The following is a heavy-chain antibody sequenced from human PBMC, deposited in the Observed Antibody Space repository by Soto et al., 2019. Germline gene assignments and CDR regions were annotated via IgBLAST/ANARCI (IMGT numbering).Heavy chain of an antibody. CDR2: IDPSDSDI. D-gene: IGHD3-10*01. Sequence: GVSLKISCMGSGYRFASYRLAWVRQMPGKGLEWMGIIDPSDSDIRYSPSFQGQVTISADKSISTAYLQWSSLKASDTAIYYCATTFIYTLALWG. V-gene: IGHV5-51*01. CDR3: ATTFIYTLAL. J-gene: IGHJ2*01. CDR1: GYRFASYR.